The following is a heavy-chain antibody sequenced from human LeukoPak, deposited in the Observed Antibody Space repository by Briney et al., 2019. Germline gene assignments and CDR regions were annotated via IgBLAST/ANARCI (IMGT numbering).Heavy chain of an antibody. J-gene: IGHJ6*04. D-gene: IGHD3-10*02. CDR3: AELGITMIGGV. CDR2: IKQDGSEK. Sequence: GGSLRLSCAASGFTFSSYWMSWVRQAPGKGLEWVANIKQDGSEKNYVDSVKGRFTISRDIAKNSLYLQMNSLRAEDTAVYYCAELGITMIGGVWGKGTTVTISS. CDR1: GFTFSSYW. V-gene: IGHV3-7*01.